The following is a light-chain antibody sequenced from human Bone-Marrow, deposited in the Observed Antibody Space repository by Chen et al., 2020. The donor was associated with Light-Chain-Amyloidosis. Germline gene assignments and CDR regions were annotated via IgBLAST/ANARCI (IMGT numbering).Light chain of an antibody. Sequence: QSALTHPASVSGSPGQPITISCTGTSSDVGGDNHVSWYQHHPDKAPKLMIYEFTNRPSWVPDRFSGSKSDNTASQTISGLQTEDEADYFCSSYTSTNTLVFGSGTRVTVL. J-gene: IGLJ1*01. V-gene: IGLV2-14*01. CDR1: SSDVGGDNH. CDR2: EFT. CDR3: SSYTSTNTLV.